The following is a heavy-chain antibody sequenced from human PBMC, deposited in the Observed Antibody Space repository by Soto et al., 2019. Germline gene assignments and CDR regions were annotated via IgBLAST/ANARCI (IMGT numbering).Heavy chain of an antibody. Sequence: QVQLVKSGGGVVQPGRSLRLSCAASGFTFSSYGMHWVRQAPGKGLEWVAFISYDGSGKQYADSVKGRFTISRDNSKNTLYLQLNSLRDEDTAVYFCAKEGNYELDYWGQGTLATVSS. V-gene: IGHV3-30*18. D-gene: IGHD1-7*01. J-gene: IGHJ4*02. CDR3: AKEGNYELDY. CDR1: GFTFSSYG. CDR2: ISYDGSGK.